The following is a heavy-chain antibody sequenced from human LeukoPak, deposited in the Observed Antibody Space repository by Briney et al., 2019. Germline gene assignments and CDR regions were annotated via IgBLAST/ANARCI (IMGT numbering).Heavy chain of an antibody. CDR2: ISAYDGNT. CDR3: ARRSLLTLGITTGGADY. D-gene: IGHD3-22*01. V-gene: IGHV1-18*01. CDR1: GYTFTSYG. J-gene: IGHJ4*02. Sequence: ASVKVSCKASGYTFTSYGISWVRQAPGQGLEWMGWISAYDGNTNYAQNLQGRVTMTTDTSTSTAYMELRSLRSDDTAVYYCARRSLLTLGITTGGADYWGQGTLVTVSS.